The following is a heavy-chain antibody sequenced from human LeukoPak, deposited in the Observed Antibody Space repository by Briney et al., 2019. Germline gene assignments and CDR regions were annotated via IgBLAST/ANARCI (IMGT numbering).Heavy chain of an antibody. CDR1: GGSFSGYY. D-gene: IGHD6-19*01. CDR2: INHSGST. J-gene: IGHJ6*03. Sequence: PSETLSLTCAVYGGSFSGYYWSWIRQPPGKGLEWIGEINHSGSTNYNPSLKSRVTISVDTSKNQFSLKLSSVTAADTAVYYCGRLYYYYYYMDVWGKGTTVTVSS. V-gene: IGHV4-34*01. CDR3: GRLYYYYYYMDV.